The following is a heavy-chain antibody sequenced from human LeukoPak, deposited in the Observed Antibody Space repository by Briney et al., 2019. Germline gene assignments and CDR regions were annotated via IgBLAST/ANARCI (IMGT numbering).Heavy chain of an antibody. CDR1: GYTFPNYY. D-gene: IGHD6-19*01. CDR2: INPSGGSS. CDR3: ARDQVGSSGWYNY. J-gene: IGHJ4*02. Sequence: ASVKVSCKASGYTFPNYYMHWVRQAPGQGLEWMGIINPSGGSSSYAQKFQGRVTMTRDTSTSTVYMELSSLRSEDTAVYSCARDQVGSSGWYNYWGQGTLVTVSS. V-gene: IGHV1-46*01.